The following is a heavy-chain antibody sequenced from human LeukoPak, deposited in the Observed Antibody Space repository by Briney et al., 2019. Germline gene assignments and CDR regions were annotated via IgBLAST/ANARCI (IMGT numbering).Heavy chain of an antibody. D-gene: IGHD3-10*01. CDR3: ARWYYYGSGTYSFDY. Sequence: SETLSLTCTVSGGSISSYYWSWIRQPPGKGLEWIGYIYYSGSTNYNPSLKSRLTISVDTSKNQFSLKLSSVTAADTAVYYCARWYYYGSGTYSFDYWGQGTLVTVSS. CDR2: IYYSGST. CDR1: GGSISSYY. V-gene: IGHV4-59*08. J-gene: IGHJ4*02.